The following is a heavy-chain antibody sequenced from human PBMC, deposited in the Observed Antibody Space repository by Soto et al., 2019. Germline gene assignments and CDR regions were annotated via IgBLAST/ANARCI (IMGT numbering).Heavy chain of an antibody. J-gene: IGHJ4*02. Sequence: EVQLVESGGGLVKPGGSLRLSCAASGFTFSSYSMNWVRQAPGKGLEWVSSISSSSSNIYQADSVKGRFTISKDNAKNSPYEQTKSLPAAESAEYYCSGSEVVATEENDYWGQGTLDTVSS. D-gene: IGHD1-26*01. V-gene: IGHV3-21*01. CDR2: ISSSSSNI. CDR1: GFTFSSYS. CDR3: SGSEVVATEENDY.